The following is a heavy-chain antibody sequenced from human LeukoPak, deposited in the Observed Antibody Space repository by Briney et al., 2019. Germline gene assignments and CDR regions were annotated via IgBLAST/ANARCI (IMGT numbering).Heavy chain of an antibody. CDR3: AEVPHYGGNSPYFEL. Sequence: TGGSLRLSCAASGFTFTAYAMNWVRQAPGKGLEWVSAIHGSGSPTYYADSVRGRFTISRDNSKGTLYLQMSSLRAEDTALYYCAEVPHYGGNSPYFELWGQGTLVTVSS. J-gene: IGHJ4*02. V-gene: IGHV3-23*01. D-gene: IGHD4-23*01. CDR1: GFTFTAYA. CDR2: IHGSGSPT.